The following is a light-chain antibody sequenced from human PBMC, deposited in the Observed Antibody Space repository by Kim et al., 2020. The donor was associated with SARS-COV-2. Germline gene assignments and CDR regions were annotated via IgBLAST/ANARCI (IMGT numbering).Light chain of an antibody. Sequence: DIVLTQSPDFQSVTPKETVTSTCRASQSIGNNLHWYQQKPGQSPKLLIKYASQSFSGVPSRFSGSGSGTDFTLTINSLEAEDAGTYFCHQSSSLPTFGQETKVDI. CDR1: QSIGNN. V-gene: IGKV6-21*01. CDR2: YAS. J-gene: IGKJ1*01. CDR3: HQSSSLPT.